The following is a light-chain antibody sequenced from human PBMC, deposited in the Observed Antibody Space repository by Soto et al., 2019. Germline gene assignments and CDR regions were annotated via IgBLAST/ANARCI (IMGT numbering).Light chain of an antibody. CDR3: QKYNGAPYT. CDR1: QGISNY. J-gene: IGKJ2*01. CDR2: AAS. Sequence: DIQMTQSPSSLSASVGDRVTITCRASQGISNYLAWSQQKPGKVPNLLIYAASTLQSGVPSRFSGVGSGTDLTLTINILQPEDVATYYCQKYNGAPYTFGQGTRMEIK. V-gene: IGKV1-27*01.